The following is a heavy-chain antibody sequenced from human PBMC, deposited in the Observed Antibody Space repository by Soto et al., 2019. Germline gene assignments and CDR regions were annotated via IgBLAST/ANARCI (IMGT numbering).Heavy chain of an antibody. CDR2: TYYRAEWYH. Sequence: QVQLQPSGPGLVKPSQTLSLSCAISGESVSSYSAAWNWIRQSPSRGLEWLGRTYYRAEWYHDYALSVEGRISINADTAKNQVSLQLNSVTPEDTAVYYCARSKPEAGTGVWFDPWGQGTLVNVSS. CDR1: GESVSSYSAA. V-gene: IGHV6-1*01. D-gene: IGHD6-13*01. J-gene: IGHJ5*02. CDR3: ARSKPEAGTGVWFDP.